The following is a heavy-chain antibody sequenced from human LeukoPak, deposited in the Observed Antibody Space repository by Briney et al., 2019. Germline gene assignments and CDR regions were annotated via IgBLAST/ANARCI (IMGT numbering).Heavy chain of an antibody. CDR3: ARDSDFWSGYSDY. CDR1: GFTFSSYA. J-gene: IGHJ4*02. Sequence: GGSLRLSCAASGFTFSSYAMHWVRQAPGKGLEWVAVISYDGSNKYYADSVKGRFTISRDNSKNTLYLQMNSLRAEDTAVYYCARDSDFWSGYSDYWGQGTLVTVSS. CDR2: ISYDGSNK. D-gene: IGHD3-3*01. V-gene: IGHV3-30-3*01.